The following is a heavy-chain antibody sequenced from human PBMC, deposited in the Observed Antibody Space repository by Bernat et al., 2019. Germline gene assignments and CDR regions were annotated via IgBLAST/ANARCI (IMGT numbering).Heavy chain of an antibody. CDR2: IYSGGGT. Sequence: EVQLVESGGGLVQPGGSLRLSCAASGFTVSSNYMTWVRQAPGKGLQWVSVIYSGGGTYYAASVKGRFSISRDSSKNTLYLQMNSLRVEDTAVYYCARGADYYASGSYVDYWGQGTLVTVSS. CDR1: GFTVSSNY. D-gene: IGHD3-10*01. J-gene: IGHJ4*02. V-gene: IGHV3-66*01. CDR3: ARGADYYASGSYVDY.